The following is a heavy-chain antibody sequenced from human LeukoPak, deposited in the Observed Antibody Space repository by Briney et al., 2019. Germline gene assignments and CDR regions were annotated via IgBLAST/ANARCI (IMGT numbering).Heavy chain of an antibody. D-gene: IGHD2-2*01. CDR2: KHYTGSA. CDR3: ATPYCSSISCLDVFNM. CDR1: GVSVSDGRYY. J-gene: IGHJ3*02. Sequence: SQTLSLTCNVSGVSVSDGRYYWTWIRQHPAKGLEWIGYKHYTGSAKYNPSLKSRLTISVDTSKNQFSLQLSSVTAADTATYYCATPYCSSISCLDVFNMWGQGTRVTVPS. V-gene: IGHV4-31*03.